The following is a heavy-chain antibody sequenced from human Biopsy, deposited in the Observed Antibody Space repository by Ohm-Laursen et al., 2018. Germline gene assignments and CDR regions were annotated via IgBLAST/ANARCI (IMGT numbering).Heavy chain of an antibody. D-gene: IGHD3-22*01. CDR2: VDYSGSG. V-gene: IGHV4-39*01. Sequence: SQTLSFTCTVSGGSISSSTFYWGWIRQPPGKGLEWIGSVDYSGSGHYNPSLENRITISVDTSKNQFSLRLSSVTAADTAVYYCARSPPPYYYDNSGYYWVNWGQGTLVTVSS. J-gene: IGHJ4*02. CDR1: GGSISSSTFY. CDR3: ARSPPPYYYDNSGYYWVN.